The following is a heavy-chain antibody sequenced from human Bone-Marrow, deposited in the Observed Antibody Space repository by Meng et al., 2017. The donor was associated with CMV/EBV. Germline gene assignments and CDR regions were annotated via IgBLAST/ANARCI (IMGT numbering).Heavy chain of an antibody. Sequence: GGSLRLSCAASGFTFSNAWMSWVRQAPGKGLEWVGRIKSKTDGGTTDYAAPVKGRFTISRDDSKNTLYLQMNSLKTEDTAVYYFTTVVRYYYYGMDVWGQGTTVTVSS. D-gene: IGHD6-6*01. CDR2: IKSKTDGGTT. CDR1: GFTFSNAW. J-gene: IGHJ6*02. CDR3: TTVVRYYYYGMDV. V-gene: IGHV3-15*01.